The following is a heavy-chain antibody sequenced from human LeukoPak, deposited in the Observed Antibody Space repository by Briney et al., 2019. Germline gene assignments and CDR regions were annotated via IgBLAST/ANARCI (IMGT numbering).Heavy chain of an antibody. Sequence: GGSLRLSCAASGFTFSSYWMSWVRQTPGKGLEWLANIKQEGTETYYVDSVKGRFTISRDNAKSSLYLQMNSLRAEDTAVYYCARGPRGYDSSGGPWGQGTLVIVSS. CDR3: ARGPRGYDSSGGP. D-gene: IGHD3-22*01. V-gene: IGHV3-7*01. CDR1: GFTFSSYW. CDR2: IKQEGTET. J-gene: IGHJ5*02.